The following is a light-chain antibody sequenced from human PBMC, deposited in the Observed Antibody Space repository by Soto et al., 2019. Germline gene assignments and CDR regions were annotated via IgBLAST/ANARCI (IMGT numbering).Light chain of an antibody. CDR3: QQRSNWPRT. CDR2: DAS. Sequence: EIVLTQSPATLSLSPGERATLSCSASQSVSTYLAWYQQKPGQAPRLLIYDASNRATDIPARFSGSGSGTDFTLTISSLEPEDCAVYYCQQRSNWPRTFGQGTKLEIK. J-gene: IGKJ2*01. CDR1: QSVSTY. V-gene: IGKV3-11*01.